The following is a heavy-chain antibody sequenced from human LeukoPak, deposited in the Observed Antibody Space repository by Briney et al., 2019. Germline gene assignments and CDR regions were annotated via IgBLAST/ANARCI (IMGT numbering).Heavy chain of an antibody. CDR2: INQDGTAT. J-gene: IGHJ6*02. Sequence: GGSLRLSCAASGFTFSIFWMSWVRQALGKGLEWVANINQDGTATYYVDSVKGRFTISRDNVKNTLFLQMNSLRAEDTAVFYCVRAGGPHTVDVWGQGTTVTVSS. V-gene: IGHV3-7*01. CDR1: GFTFSIFW. CDR3: VRAGGPHTVDV. D-gene: IGHD2-8*02.